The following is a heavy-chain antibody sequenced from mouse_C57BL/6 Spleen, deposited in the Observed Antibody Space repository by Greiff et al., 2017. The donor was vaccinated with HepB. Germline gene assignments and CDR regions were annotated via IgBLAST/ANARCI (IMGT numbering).Heavy chain of an antibody. CDR2: ISSGGSYT. Sequence: EVQGVESGGDLVKPGGSLKLSCAASGFTFSSYGMSWVRQTPDKRLEWVATISSGGSYTYYPDSVKGRFTISRDNAKNTLYLQMSSLKSEDTAMYYCARQERDYGSYWYFDVWGTGTTVTVSS. J-gene: IGHJ1*03. V-gene: IGHV5-6*01. CDR3: ARQERDYGSYWYFDV. D-gene: IGHD1-1*01. CDR1: GFTFSSYG.